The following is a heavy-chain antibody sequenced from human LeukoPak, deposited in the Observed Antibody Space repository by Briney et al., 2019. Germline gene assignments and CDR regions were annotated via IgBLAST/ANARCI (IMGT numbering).Heavy chain of an antibody. CDR3: AKDWSDYYFDY. CDR2: ISYDGSNK. V-gene: IGHV3-30*18. CDR1: GFTFSSYG. D-gene: IGHD2-21*02. Sequence: SGGSLRLSCAASGFTFSSYGMHWVRQAPGKGLEWVAVISYDGSNKYYADSVKGRFTISRDNSKNTLYLQMNSLRAEDTAVYYCAKDWSDYYFDYWGQGTLVTVSS. J-gene: IGHJ4*02.